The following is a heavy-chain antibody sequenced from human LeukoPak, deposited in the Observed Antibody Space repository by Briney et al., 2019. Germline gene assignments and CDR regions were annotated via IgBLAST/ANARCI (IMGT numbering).Heavy chain of an antibody. Sequence: PGGSLRLSCAASGFTFSSYEMNWVRQAPGKGLEWVSYISSSGSTIYYADSVKGRFTISRDNAKNSLYLQMNSLRAEDTAVYYCAREGSGAYYMDVWGKGTTVTDSS. V-gene: IGHV3-48*03. CDR2: ISSSGSTI. J-gene: IGHJ6*03. CDR3: AREGSGAYYMDV. D-gene: IGHD3-10*01. CDR1: GFTFSSYE.